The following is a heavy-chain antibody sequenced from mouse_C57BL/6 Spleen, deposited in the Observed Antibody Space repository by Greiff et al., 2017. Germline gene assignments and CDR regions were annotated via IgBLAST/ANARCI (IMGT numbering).Heavy chain of an antibody. V-gene: IGHV1-64*01. CDR1: GYTFSSYW. D-gene: IGHD1-1*01. Sequence: QVQLQQPGGELVKPGASVKLSCEASGYTFSSYWMYWVKQRPGKGLEWIAIIRPDSGSTYYPEKFKSKATLTVDKASSTAYMQLSSLTSEDSAVYYCARRGITTVVMDYWGQGTSVTVSS. CDR3: ARRGITTVVMDY. CDR2: IRPDSGST. J-gene: IGHJ4*01.